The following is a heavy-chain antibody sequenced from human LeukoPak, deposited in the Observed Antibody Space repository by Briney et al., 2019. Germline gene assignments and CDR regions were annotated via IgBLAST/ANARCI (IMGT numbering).Heavy chain of an antibody. CDR1: GGSFSGYY. V-gene: IGHV4-34*01. CDR2: INHSGST. J-gene: IGHJ4*02. CDR3: ARIYSRWYFDY. D-gene: IGHD6-13*01. Sequence: SETLSLTCAVYGGSFSGYYWSWIRQPPGKGLEWIGEINHSGSTNYNPSLKSRVTISVDTSKNQFSLKLSSVTAADTAVYYCARIYSRWYFDYWGQGTLVTVSS.